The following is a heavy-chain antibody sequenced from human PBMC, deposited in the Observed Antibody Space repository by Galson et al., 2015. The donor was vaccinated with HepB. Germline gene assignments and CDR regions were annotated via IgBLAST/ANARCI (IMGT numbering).Heavy chain of an antibody. CDR2: IRYDGSNK. Sequence: SLRLSCAASGFNFSSYGMHWVRQAPGKGLEWVALIRYDGSNKYYAGTVTGRFTISRDNSKNTLYLQMNSLRAEDTAVYYCAKDAWYGLDYWGQGTLVTVSS. CDR1: GFNFSSYG. D-gene: IGHD3-10*01. CDR3: AKDAWYGLDY. J-gene: IGHJ4*02. V-gene: IGHV3-30*02.